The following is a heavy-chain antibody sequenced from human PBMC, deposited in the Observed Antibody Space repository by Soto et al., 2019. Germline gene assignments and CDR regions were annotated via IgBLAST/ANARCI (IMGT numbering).Heavy chain of an antibody. J-gene: IGHJ5*02. CDR3: ARGVANQAAAAANSFDP. Sequence: PPENLSLTCAPSGGSFSDYYWSWMRQPPGTGLEWIGEINHRGSTNYNSSLKSRVTISVDTSKNQFSLKLTSVTAADTAVYYCARGVANQAAAAANSFDPWGQGTLVTVSS. CDR1: GGSFSDYY. CDR2: INHRGST. D-gene: IGHD6-13*01. V-gene: IGHV4-34*01.